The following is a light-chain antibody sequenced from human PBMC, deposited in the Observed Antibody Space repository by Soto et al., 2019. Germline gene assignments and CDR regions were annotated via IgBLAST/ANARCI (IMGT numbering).Light chain of an antibody. V-gene: IGLV1-47*01. CDR3: AAWDDSLSGPV. Sequence: QPVLTQPPSASGTPGQTVTISCSGSSSNIGRYYVYWYLHLPGTAPTLFMYRDNQRPSGVPERFSGSKSGTSATMAISGPRSEDEADYYCAAWDDSLSGPVFGGGTKLTVL. CDR1: SSNIGRYY. CDR2: RDN. J-gene: IGLJ2*01.